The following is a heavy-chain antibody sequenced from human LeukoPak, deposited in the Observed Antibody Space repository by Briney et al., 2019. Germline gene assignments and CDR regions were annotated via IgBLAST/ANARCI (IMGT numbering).Heavy chain of an antibody. CDR2: ISHTEGT. Sequence: PSETLSLTCGVFGVSINDYYWNWIRQSQGKGLESIGEISHTEGTRYNPSLESRVTMSVGTSESQLSLKIILVTAADTAVYYCARIICCHSGSLCYNHWGLGTLVTVSS. CDR1: GVSINDYY. J-gene: IGHJ4*02. D-gene: IGHD3-22*01. CDR3: ARIICCHSGSLCYNH. V-gene: IGHV4-34*01.